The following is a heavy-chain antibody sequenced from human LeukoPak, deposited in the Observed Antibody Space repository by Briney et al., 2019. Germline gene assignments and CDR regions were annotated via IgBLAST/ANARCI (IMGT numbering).Heavy chain of an antibody. D-gene: IGHD5-12*01. Sequence: PGGSLRLSCAASGFTFSSYWMSWVRQAPGKGLEWVANIKKDGSEKYYVDSVRGRFIISRDNARNSLYLQMNSLRAEDTAVYYCARLVESGYAFGGSLGPLHYFYSGMDLWGQGTTVTVSS. V-gene: IGHV3-7*01. CDR2: IKKDGSEK. CDR3: ARLVESGYAFGGSLGPLHYFYSGMDL. J-gene: IGHJ6*02. CDR1: GFTFSSYW.